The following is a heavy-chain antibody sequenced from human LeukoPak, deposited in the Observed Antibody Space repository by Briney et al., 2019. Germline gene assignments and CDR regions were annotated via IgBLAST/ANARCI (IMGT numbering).Heavy chain of an antibody. D-gene: IGHD6-19*01. CDR1: GGSISSHY. CDR3: AGVMYVAGAGTFSGAFDI. Sequence: PSETLSLTCTVSGGSISSHYWSWIRQPPGKGLEWIGYGYFSGSTNYSPSLKSRVTISVDTSKNQLSLELNSVTAEDSAVYYCAGVMYVAGAGTFSGAFDIWGQGTMVTVSS. J-gene: IGHJ3*02. CDR2: GYFSGST. V-gene: IGHV4-59*11.